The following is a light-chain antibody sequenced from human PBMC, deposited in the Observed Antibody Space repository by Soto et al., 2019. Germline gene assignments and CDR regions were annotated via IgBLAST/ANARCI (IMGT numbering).Light chain of an antibody. J-gene: IGLJ1*01. CDR3: SSYTSSNTYV. V-gene: IGLV2-14*03. Sequence: QSVLTQPASVSGSPGQSITIYCTGTISDVSGYNFVSWYQQYPGEAPKLMIYDVSNRPSGVSNRFSGSKSGNTASLTISGLQAEDEADYYCSSYTSSNTYVFGTGTKLTVL. CDR2: DVS. CDR1: ISDVSGYNF.